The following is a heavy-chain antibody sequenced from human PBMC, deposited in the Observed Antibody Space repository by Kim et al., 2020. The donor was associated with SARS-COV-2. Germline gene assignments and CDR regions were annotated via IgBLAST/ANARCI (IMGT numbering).Heavy chain of an antibody. CDR3: TSAWAPNRVSDY. Sequence: GGSLRLSCAASGFTFSGSAIHWVRQASGKGLEWVGRIRSKGNNYATAYAASMKDRFTISRDDSKNTAYLQMNSLKTEDTAVYYCTSAWAPNRVSDYWGQGTLVTVSS. D-gene: IGHD6-6*01. J-gene: IGHJ4*02. CDR1: GFTFSGSA. CDR2: IRSKGNNYAT. V-gene: IGHV3-73*01.